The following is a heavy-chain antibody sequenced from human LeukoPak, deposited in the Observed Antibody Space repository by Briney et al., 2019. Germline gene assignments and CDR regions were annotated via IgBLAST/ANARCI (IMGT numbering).Heavy chain of an antibody. Sequence: PGGSLRLSCAASGFTVSRNYMSWVRQAPGKGLEWVSVIYSGGSTYYADSVKGRFTISRDNSKNTLYLQMNSLRAEDTAVYHCVRGYDSSGHYWGNAFDIWGQGTMVTVSS. CDR2: IYSGGST. V-gene: IGHV3-53*01. CDR3: VRGYDSSGHYWGNAFDI. CDR1: GFTVSRNY. J-gene: IGHJ3*02. D-gene: IGHD3-22*01.